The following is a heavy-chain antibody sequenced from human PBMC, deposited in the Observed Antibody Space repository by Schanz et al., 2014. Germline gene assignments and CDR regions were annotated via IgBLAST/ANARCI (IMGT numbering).Heavy chain of an antibody. CDR3: ARDLSSLIQGDV. Sequence: EVQLLESGGGLVKPGGSLRLSCAASGFTFSTYYMNWVRQAPGRGLEWVSGITRQGTTYYADFVKGRFSISRDLSSNTLYLQMNGLRAEDTAVYFCARDLSSLIQGDVWGQGTLVIVSS. CDR2: ITRQGTT. V-gene: IGHV3-66*01. J-gene: IGHJ4*02. D-gene: IGHD2-2*01. CDR1: GFTFSTYY.